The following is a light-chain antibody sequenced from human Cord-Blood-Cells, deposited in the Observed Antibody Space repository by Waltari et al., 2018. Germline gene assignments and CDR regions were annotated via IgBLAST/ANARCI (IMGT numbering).Light chain of an antibody. J-gene: IGLJ3*02. Sequence: QSALTQPVSVSGSPGQSITISCPGTSSDVGSFNLVSWYQQHPGKAPKLMIYEVSKRPSEVSNRFSGAKSGNTAALTIAGLQAEDEADYYCCSYAGSSTLVFGGGTKLTVL. V-gene: IGLV2-23*02. CDR2: EVS. CDR3: CSYAGSSTLV. CDR1: SSDVGSFNL.